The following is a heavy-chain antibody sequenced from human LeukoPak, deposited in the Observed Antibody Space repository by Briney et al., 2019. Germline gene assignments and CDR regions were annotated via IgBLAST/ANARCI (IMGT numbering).Heavy chain of an antibody. V-gene: IGHV3-33*06. CDR3: AKDRALSPNY. D-gene: IGHD3-16*02. CDR1: GFTFDDYG. J-gene: IGHJ4*02. CDR2: IWYDGSNK. Sequence: GGSLRLSCAASGFTFDDYGMSWVRQAPGKGLEWVAVIWYDGSNKYYADSVEGRFTISRDNSKNTLYLQMNSLRAEDTAVYYCAKDRALSPNYWGQGTLVTVSS.